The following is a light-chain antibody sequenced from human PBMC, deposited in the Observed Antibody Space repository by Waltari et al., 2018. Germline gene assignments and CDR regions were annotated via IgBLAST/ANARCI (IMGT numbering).Light chain of an antibody. V-gene: IGLV2-11*01. J-gene: IGLJ3*02. Sequence: QSALTQPRSVSGSPGQSVTISCTGTRSDVGGYNYVSCYQHHPVKAPKLIIYDVTKRPSGVPDRFSASKSDNTASLTISGLQAEDEADYYCCSYAGSITFWVFGGGTKLTVL. CDR1: RSDVGGYNY. CDR2: DVT. CDR3: CSYAGSITFWV.